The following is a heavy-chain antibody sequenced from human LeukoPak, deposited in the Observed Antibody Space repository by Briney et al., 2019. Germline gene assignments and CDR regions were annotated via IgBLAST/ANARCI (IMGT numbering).Heavy chain of an antibody. D-gene: IGHD3-9*01. CDR2: IRYDGSNK. V-gene: IGHV3-30*02. Sequence: PGGSLRLSCAASGFTFSSYGMHWVRQAPGKGLEWVAFIRYDGSNKYYADSVKGRFTISRDNAKNSLYLQMNSLRAEDTAVYYCARVILTGYYTFDYWGQGTLVTVSS. CDR1: GFTFSSYG. CDR3: ARVILTGYYTFDY. J-gene: IGHJ4*02.